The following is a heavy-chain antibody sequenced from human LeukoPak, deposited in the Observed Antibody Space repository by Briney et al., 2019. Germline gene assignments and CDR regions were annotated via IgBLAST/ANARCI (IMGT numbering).Heavy chain of an antibody. CDR3: ARDLEDIVATTRGGFDP. D-gene: IGHD5-12*01. V-gene: IGHV4-59*01. Sequence: SETLSLTCTVPGGSISSYYWSWIRQPPGKGLEWIGYIYYSGSTNYNPSLKSRVTISVDTSKNQFSLKLSSVTAADTAVYYCARDLEDIVATTRGGFDPWGQGTLVTVSS. CDR2: IYYSGST. CDR1: GGSISSYY. J-gene: IGHJ5*02.